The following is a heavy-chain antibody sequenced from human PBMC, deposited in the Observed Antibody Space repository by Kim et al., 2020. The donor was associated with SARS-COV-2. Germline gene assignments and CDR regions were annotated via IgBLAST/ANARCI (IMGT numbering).Heavy chain of an antibody. CDR2: ISSSSSYI. D-gene: IGHD5-18*01. J-gene: IGHJ6*02. CDR3: ARAQPDTAMVTPYYYYYYGMDV. V-gene: IGHV3-21*01. Sequence: GGSLRLSCAASGFTFSSYSMNWVRQAPGKGLEWVSSISSSSSYIYYADSVKGRFTISRDNAKNSLYLQMNSLRAEDTAVYYCARAQPDTAMVTPYYYYYYGMDVWGQGTTVTVSS. CDR1: GFTFSSYS.